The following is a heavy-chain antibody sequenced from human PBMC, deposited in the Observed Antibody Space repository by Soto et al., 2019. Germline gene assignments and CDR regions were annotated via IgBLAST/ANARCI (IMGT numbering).Heavy chain of an antibody. D-gene: IGHD3-16*01. J-gene: IGHJ4*02. CDR3: ARRGGLATISFYFDF. CDR2: IYYSGST. V-gene: IGHV4-39*01. CDR1: GGSISSSSYY. Sequence: SETLSLTCSVSGGSISSSSYYWGWIRQPPGKGLEWIGSIYYSGSTYYNPSLKSRVTISIDKSKNQFSLKLSSLTAADTAVYYCARRGGLATISFYFDFWGQGTLVTVS.